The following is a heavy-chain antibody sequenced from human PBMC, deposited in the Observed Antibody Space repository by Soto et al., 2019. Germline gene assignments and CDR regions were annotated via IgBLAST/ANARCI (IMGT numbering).Heavy chain of an antibody. CDR2: IKSKTDGGTK. CDR3: TTALKQRLVWDYYYGMDV. J-gene: IGHJ6*02. D-gene: IGHD6-13*01. Sequence: GGSLRLSCAASGFTFSNAWMNWVRQAPGKGLEWVGRIKSKTDGGTKDYAEPVKGRFTISRDDSKNTLYLQMNSLKTEDTAVYYCTTALKQRLVWDYYYGMDVWGQGTTVTVSS. CDR1: GFTFSNAW. V-gene: IGHV3-15*07.